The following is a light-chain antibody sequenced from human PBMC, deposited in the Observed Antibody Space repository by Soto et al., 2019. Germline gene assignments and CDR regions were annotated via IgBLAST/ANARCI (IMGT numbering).Light chain of an antibody. J-gene: IGKJ1*01. CDR3: QQYNSYSWT. CDR2: KAS. V-gene: IGKV1-5*03. CDR1: QTINDW. Sequence: DIQMTQSPSTLSESLGDRVTITCRASQTINDWLAWYQQRPGKAPNDLIYKASNLASGVPSRFSGGGPGTEFTLTISSLQPDDFATYYCQQYNSYSWTFGQGTKVEIK.